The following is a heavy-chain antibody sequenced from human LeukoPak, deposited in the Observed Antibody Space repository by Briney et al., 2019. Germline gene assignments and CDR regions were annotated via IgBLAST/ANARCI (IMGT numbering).Heavy chain of an antibody. CDR2: ISSIGGA. CDR1: SVSYY. CDR3: ARETQDTYSSSWGLYDSHYYMDA. Sequence: AETLSLTCTVSSVSYYWSWIRQPAGQGLEWIGQISSIGGATYNPSLKSRVTISLDTSENHFSLKLKSVTAADTAVYYCARETQDTYSSSWGLYDSHYYMDAWGKGTTVTVSS. V-gene: IGHV4-4*07. J-gene: IGHJ6*03. D-gene: IGHD6-13*01.